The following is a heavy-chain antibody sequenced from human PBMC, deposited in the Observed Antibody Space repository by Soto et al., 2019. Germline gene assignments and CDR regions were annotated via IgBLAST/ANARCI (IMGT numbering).Heavy chain of an antibody. CDR2: ISAYNGNT. D-gene: IGHD3-9*01. Sequence: QVQLVQSGAEVKKPGASVKVSCKASGYTFTSYGIGWVRQAPGQGLEWMGWISAYNGNTNYAQKLQGRVTMTTDTSTSTAYMELSSLRSDDTAVYYCARDGTGRYFDWLSPSPYFDYWGQGTLVTVSS. CDR3: ARDGTGRYFDWLSPSPYFDY. CDR1: GYTFTSYG. V-gene: IGHV1-18*01. J-gene: IGHJ4*02.